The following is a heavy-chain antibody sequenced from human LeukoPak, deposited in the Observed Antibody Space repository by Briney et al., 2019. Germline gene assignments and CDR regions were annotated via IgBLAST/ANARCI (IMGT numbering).Heavy chain of an antibody. CDR2: ISGSGGST. CDR3: AKDRAVGATTRLFDY. CDR1: GFTFSSYA. J-gene: IGHJ4*02. V-gene: IGHV3-23*01. Sequence: GGSLRLSCAASGFTFSSYAMSWVRRAPGKGLEWVSAISGSGGSTYYADSVKGRFTISRDNSKNTLYLQMNSLRAEDTAVYYCAKDRAVGATTRLFDYWGQGTLVTVSS. D-gene: IGHD1-26*01.